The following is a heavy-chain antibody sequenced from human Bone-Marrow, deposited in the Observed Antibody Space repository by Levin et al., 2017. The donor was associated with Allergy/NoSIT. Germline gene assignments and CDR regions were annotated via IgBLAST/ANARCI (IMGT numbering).Heavy chain of an antibody. J-gene: IGHJ6*02. CDR2: IYYSGST. CDR3: ASRSGVAGHETLGYYYYGMDV. CDR1: GGSISSSSYY. D-gene: IGHD6-19*01. Sequence: SQTLSLTCTVSGGSISSSSYYWGWIRQPPGKGLEWIGSIYYSGSTYYNPSLKSRVTISVDTSKNQFSLKLSSVTAADTAVYYCASRSGVAGHETLGYYYYGMDVWGQGTTVTVSS. V-gene: IGHV4-39*01.